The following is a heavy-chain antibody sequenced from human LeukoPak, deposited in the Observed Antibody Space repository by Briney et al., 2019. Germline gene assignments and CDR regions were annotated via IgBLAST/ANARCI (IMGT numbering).Heavy chain of an antibody. CDR2: IRSDGSHS. CDR3: APSYYFGSGGND. CDR1: GFTFRSDG. V-gene: IGHV3-30*02. Sequence: PGGSLRLSCAASGFTFRSDGMHWVRQAPGKGLEWVAFIRSDGSHSYYADSVKGRLVISRDNSKNTLYLQMNSLRAEDTAVYYCAPSYYFGSGGNDWGQGTLVIVSS. D-gene: IGHD3-10*01. J-gene: IGHJ4*02.